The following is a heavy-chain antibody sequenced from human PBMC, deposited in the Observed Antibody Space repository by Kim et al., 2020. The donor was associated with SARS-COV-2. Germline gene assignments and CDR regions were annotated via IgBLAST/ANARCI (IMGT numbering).Heavy chain of an antibody. CDR1: GDSISSYY. J-gene: IGHJ4*02. CDR2: IHYSGAT. D-gene: IGHD5-12*01. Sequence: SETLSLTCTVSGDSISSYYWSWLRQFPGKGLEWIAYIHYSGATNYNPSLKSRITISLDTSKSQFSLKLNSVTTADTAAYYCSRHEEELRGMATNLNFDYWGQGTLVTVSS. CDR3: SRHEEELRGMATNLNFDY. V-gene: IGHV4-59*08.